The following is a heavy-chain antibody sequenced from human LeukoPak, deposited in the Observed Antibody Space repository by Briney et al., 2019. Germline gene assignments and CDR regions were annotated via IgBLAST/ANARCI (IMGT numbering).Heavy chain of an antibody. V-gene: IGHV1-69*04. J-gene: IGHJ6*02. CDR3: ARDPLPTVTLNYYYGMDV. D-gene: IGHD4-17*01. CDR2: IIPILGIA. Sequence: ASVKVSCKASGGTFSSYAISWVRQAPGQGLEWMGRIIPILGIANYAQKFQGRVTITADKSTSTAYMELSSLRSEDTAVYYCARDPLPTVTLNYYYGMDVWDQGTTVTVSS. CDR1: GGTFSSYA.